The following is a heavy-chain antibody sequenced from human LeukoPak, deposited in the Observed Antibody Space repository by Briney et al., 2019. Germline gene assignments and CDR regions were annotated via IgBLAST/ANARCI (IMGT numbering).Heavy chain of an antibody. CDR3: ARVEFSRGGYSSWYYYNIPLDY. Sequence: HPGGSLRLSCAASGFTFSSYAMHWVRQAPGKGLEWVAVISYDGSNKYYADSVKGRFTISRDNSKNTLYLQMNSLRAEDTAVYYCARVEFSRGGYSSWYYYNIPLDYWGQGTLVTVSS. CDR1: GFTFSSYA. J-gene: IGHJ4*02. V-gene: IGHV3-30-3*01. CDR2: ISYDGSNK. D-gene: IGHD6-13*01.